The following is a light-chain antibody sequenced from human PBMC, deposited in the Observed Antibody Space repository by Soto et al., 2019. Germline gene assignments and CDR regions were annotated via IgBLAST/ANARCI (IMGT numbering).Light chain of an antibody. CDR1: SSDVGADKF. Sequence: QSALTHPPSASGAPGQSGTISCTGTSSDVGADKFVSWYQQNPGKAPKLIIYYVTKRPTGVPDRFSGSKSGNTASLTVSGLQAEDEADYYCSSYAGNSNYVFGSGTKV. V-gene: IGLV2-8*01. J-gene: IGLJ1*01. CDR2: YVT. CDR3: SSYAGNSNYV.